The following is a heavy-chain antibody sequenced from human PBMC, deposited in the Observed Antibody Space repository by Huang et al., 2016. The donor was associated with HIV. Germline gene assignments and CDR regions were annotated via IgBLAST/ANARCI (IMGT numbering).Heavy chain of an antibody. V-gene: IGHV4-39*01. D-gene: IGHD3-22*01. J-gene: IGHJ4*02. CDR3: ARRQGSGYYFYFDY. CDR1: GGSIKSRNYY. CDR2: IYYSGSP. Sequence: QLQLQESGPGLVKPSDTLSLNCTISGGSIKSRNYYWGWVRQAPGKGLVWIGDIYYSGSPYYNPALRSRVSLSVDTSKNQVTLKVNAVIAADTAVYYCARRQGSGYYFYFDYWGRGIPVTVSA.